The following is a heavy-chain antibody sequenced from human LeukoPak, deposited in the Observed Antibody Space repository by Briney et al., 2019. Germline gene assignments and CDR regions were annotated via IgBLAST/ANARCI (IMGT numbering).Heavy chain of an antibody. Sequence: ASVKVSCKASGYTFTGYYMHWVRQAPGQGLEWMGWINPNSGGTNYAQKFQGRVTMTRDTSISTAYMELSRLRSDDTAVYYCARYPMVRGSAWFDPWGQGTLVTVSS. CDR2: INPNSGGT. J-gene: IGHJ5*02. V-gene: IGHV1-2*02. CDR1: GYTFTGYY. CDR3: ARYPMVRGSAWFDP. D-gene: IGHD3-10*01.